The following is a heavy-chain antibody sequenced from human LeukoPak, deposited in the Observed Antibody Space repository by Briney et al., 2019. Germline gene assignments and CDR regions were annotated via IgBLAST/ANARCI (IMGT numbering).Heavy chain of an antibody. CDR1: GFTFSSYW. CDR3: ARSSTVIRNSLFDY. Sequence: GGSLRLSCAASGFTFSSYWMSWVRQAPGKGLEWVANIKQDGGEKYYVYSVKGRFTIYRDNAKNSLYLQMNSLRAEDTAVYYCARSSTVIRNSLFDYWGQGTLVTVSS. J-gene: IGHJ4*02. V-gene: IGHV3-7*03. D-gene: IGHD4-17*01. CDR2: IKQDGGEK.